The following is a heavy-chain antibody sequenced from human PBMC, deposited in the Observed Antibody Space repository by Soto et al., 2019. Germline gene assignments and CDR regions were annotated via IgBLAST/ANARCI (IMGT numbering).Heavy chain of an antibody. CDR1: GYTLSNYG. D-gene: IGHD2-2*01. CDR3: ARVVPGAEAWFGP. CDR2: ISLYSDGA. J-gene: IGHJ5*02. Sequence: QVQLVQSGCEVKRPGASGKVSCKTSGYTLSNYGITWVRQAPGQPLEWLGGISLYSDGANYAQKFQGRVSMTTDTSTTTAYMELRSLRSDDTAVYYCARVVPGAEAWFGPWGQGTLVTVSS. V-gene: IGHV1-18*01.